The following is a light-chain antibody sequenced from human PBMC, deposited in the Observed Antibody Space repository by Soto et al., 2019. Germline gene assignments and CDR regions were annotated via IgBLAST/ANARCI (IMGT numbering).Light chain of an antibody. V-gene: IGKV1-39*01. CDR3: QQYGTSPEWT. J-gene: IGKJ1*01. Sequence: DIQMTQSPSSLSASVGDRVTITCRASQSVSSDLNLYQQKAGKAPKLLIYAASSLQSGVPSRFSGSGSGTHFILTISSLQPEDFAVYYCQQYGTSPEWTFGHGTKVDIK. CDR1: QSVSSD. CDR2: AAS.